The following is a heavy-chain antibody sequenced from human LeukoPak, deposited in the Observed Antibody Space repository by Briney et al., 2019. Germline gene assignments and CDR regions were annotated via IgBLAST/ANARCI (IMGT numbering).Heavy chain of an antibody. CDR2: ISDSGGGT. CDR1: GFTFSSYA. Sequence: PGGSLRLSCAASGFTFSSYAMSWVRQAPGKGLEWVSAISDSGGGTYYADSVKGRFTISRDNSKSTLYLQMNSLRAEDTAVYYCAREGGYNPFDYWGQGTLVTVSS. CDR3: AREGGYNPFDY. J-gene: IGHJ4*02. D-gene: IGHD5-24*01. V-gene: IGHV3-23*01.